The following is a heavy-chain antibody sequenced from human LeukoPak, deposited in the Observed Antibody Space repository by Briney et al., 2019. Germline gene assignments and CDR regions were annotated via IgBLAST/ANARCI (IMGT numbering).Heavy chain of an antibody. V-gene: IGHV4-30-2*01. CDR1: GGSISSGGYS. CDR3: ARSYYDILTGYPSRFSMDV. D-gene: IGHD3-9*01. J-gene: IGHJ6*02. CDR2: IYHSGGT. Sequence: SQTLSLTCAVSGGSISSGGYSWSWIRQPPGKGLEWIGYIYHSGGTYYSPSLKSRVIISVDRSKNQFSLKLNSVTAADTAVYYCARSYYDILTGYPSRFSMDVWGQGTTVTVSS.